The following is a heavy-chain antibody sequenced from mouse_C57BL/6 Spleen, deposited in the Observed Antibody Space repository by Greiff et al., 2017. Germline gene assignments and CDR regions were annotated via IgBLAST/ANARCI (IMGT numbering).Heavy chain of an antibody. V-gene: IGHV5-9*01. J-gene: IGHJ1*03. CDR1: GFTFSSYT. Sequence: EVKVEESGGGLVKPGGSLKLSCAASGFTFSSYTMSWVRQTPEKRLAWVATISGGGGNTYYPDSVKGRFTISRDNAKNTLYLQMSSLRSEDTALYYCARPAYGSSPYWYFDVWGTGTTVTVSS. CDR2: ISGGGGNT. CDR3: ARPAYGSSPYWYFDV. D-gene: IGHD1-1*01.